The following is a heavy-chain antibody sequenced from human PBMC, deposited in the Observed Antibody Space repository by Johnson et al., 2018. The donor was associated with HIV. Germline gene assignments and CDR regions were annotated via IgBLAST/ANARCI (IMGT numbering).Heavy chain of an antibody. CDR3: ARDPTTQNSRLTGDFGPSQSLRSIWYYHYY. CDR1: GFTLHDYD. CDR2: FYRNGGST. D-gene: IGHD7-27*01. Sequence: VQLVESGGGVVRPGGSLRLSCAASGFTLHDYDMSWVRQAPGKGLEWVSGFYRNGGSTGYAASVKGRFTISRDNAKNSLYLQMNSLTVEDSALYYCARDPTTQNSRLTGDFGPSQSLRSIWYYHYY. V-gene: IGHV3-20*04. J-gene: IGHJ6*03.